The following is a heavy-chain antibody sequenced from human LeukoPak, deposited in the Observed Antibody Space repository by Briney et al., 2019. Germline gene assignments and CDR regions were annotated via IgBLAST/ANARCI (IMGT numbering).Heavy chain of an antibody. J-gene: IGHJ4*02. Sequence: GGSLRLSCAASGFTFSNYVMSWVRQAPGKGLEWVSAITGSGGSPYYADSVKGRFTISRDNSKNTLYLQMNSLRAEDTAVYYCASSRSRWELPLDYWGQGTLVTVSS. CDR1: GFTFSNYV. CDR2: ITGSGGSP. V-gene: IGHV3-23*01. D-gene: IGHD1-26*01. CDR3: ASSRSRWELPLDY.